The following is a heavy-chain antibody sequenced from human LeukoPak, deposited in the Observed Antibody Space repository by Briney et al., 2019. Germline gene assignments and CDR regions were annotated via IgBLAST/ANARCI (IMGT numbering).Heavy chain of an antibody. V-gene: IGHV1-18*01. J-gene: IGHJ4*02. CDR2: ISAYNGNT. Sequence: ASVKVSCKASGYTFTSYGISWVRQAPGQGLEWMGWISAYNGNTNYAQKLQGRVTMTTDTSTSTAYMELRSLRSEDTAVYYCARGPHVLPWFGELLRGDDYWGQGTLVTVSS. D-gene: IGHD3-10*01. CDR1: GYTFTSYG. CDR3: ARGPHVLPWFGELLRGDDY.